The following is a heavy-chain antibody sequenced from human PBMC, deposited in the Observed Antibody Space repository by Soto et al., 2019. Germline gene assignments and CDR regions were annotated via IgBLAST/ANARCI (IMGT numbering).Heavy chain of an antibody. CDR1: GFTFSSYA. CDR3: ARAGLRYFDWLFWFDP. CDR2: ISYDGSNK. D-gene: IGHD3-9*01. J-gene: IGHJ5*02. V-gene: IGHV3-30-3*01. Sequence: QVRLVESGGGVVQPGRSLRLSCAASGFTFSSYAMHWVRQAPGKGLEWVAVISYDGSNKYYADSVKGRFTISRDNSKNTLYLQMNSLRAEDTAVYYCARAGLRYFDWLFWFDPWGQGTLVTVSS.